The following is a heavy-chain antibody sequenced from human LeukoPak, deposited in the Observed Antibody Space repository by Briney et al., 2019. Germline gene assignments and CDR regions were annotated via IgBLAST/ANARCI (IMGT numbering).Heavy chain of an antibody. CDR1: GFTFSSYG. J-gene: IGHJ4*02. Sequence: PGGSLRLSCAASGFTFSSYGMHWVRQAPGKGLEWVAVIWYDGSDKYYADSVKGRFTISRDNPKNTLYLQMNSLRAEDTAVYYCARLNGYDISGYLDYWGQGTLVTVSS. CDR2: IWYDGSDK. CDR3: ARLNGYDISGYLDY. D-gene: IGHD3-22*01. V-gene: IGHV3-33*01.